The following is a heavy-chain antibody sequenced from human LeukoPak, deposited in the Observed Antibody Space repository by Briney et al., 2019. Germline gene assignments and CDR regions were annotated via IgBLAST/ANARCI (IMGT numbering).Heavy chain of an antibody. CDR3: ARGYGGADIDY. Sequence: ASVKVSCKASAYTFTDYYLHWVRQAPGQRLELLGWINPNSGGTNYELKFQGRVTMTRDTSISTAYMELSRLRSDDTAVYYCARGYGGADIDYWGQGTLVTVSS. CDR1: AYTFTDYY. D-gene: IGHD4-23*01. CDR2: INPNSGGT. J-gene: IGHJ4*02. V-gene: IGHV1-2*02.